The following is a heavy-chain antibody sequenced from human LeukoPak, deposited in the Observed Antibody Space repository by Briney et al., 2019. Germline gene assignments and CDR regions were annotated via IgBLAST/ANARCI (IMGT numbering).Heavy chain of an antibody. CDR2: IIPIFGTA. Sequence: GASVKVSCKASGYTFTSYDINWVRQAPGQGLEWMGRIIPIFGTANYAQKFQGRVTITTDESTSTAYMELSSLRSEDTAVYYCARDGGSGSYSYWGQGTLVTVSS. D-gene: IGHD3-10*01. V-gene: IGHV1-69*05. J-gene: IGHJ4*02. CDR1: GYTFTSYD. CDR3: ARDGGSGSYSY.